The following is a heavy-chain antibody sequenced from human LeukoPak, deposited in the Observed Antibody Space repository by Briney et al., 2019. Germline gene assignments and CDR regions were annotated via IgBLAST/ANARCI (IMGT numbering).Heavy chain of an antibody. V-gene: IGHV3-21*01. CDR3: ARGATDTTRWFDP. D-gene: IGHD1-7*01. J-gene: IGHJ5*02. Sequence: PGGSLRLSCAASGFTFSSYSMNWVRQAQGKGLEWVSSISSSSSYIYYADSVKGRFTISRDNAKNSLYLQMNGLRAEDTAAYYCARGATDTTRWFDPWGQGTLVTVSS. CDR2: ISSSSSYI. CDR1: GFTFSSYS.